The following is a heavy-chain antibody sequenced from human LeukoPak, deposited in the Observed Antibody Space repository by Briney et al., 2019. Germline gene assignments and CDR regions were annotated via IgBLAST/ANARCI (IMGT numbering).Heavy chain of an antibody. CDR3: ARGGQQLVPGFDP. D-gene: IGHD6-13*01. Sequence: SVKVSCKASGGTFSSYAISWVRQAPGQGLEWMGRIIPIFGIANYAQKFQGRVTITADKSTSTAYMELSSLRPEDTAVYYCARGGQQLVPGFDPWGQGTLVTVSS. J-gene: IGHJ5*02. V-gene: IGHV1-69*04. CDR1: GGTFSSYA. CDR2: IIPIFGIA.